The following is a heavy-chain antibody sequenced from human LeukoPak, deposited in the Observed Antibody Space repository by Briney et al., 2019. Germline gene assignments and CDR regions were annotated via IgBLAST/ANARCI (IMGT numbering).Heavy chain of an antibody. J-gene: IGHJ6*02. V-gene: IGHV4-4*07. CDR2: IYTSGST. Sequence: SETLSLTCTVSGGSISSYYWSWIRQPAGKGLEWIGRIYTSGSTNYNPSLKSRVTISVDTSKNQFSLKLSSVTAADTAVYYCARGPRDIVVVPAAISSPYYYYGMDVWGQGTTVTVSS. CDR3: ARGPRDIVVVPAAISSPYYYYGMDV. CDR1: GGSISSYY. D-gene: IGHD2-2*01.